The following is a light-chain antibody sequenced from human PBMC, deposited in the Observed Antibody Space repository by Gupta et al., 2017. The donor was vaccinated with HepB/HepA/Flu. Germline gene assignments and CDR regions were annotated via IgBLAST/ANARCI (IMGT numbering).Light chain of an antibody. Sequence: ENVLTPSPGTLSLSPGERVTPSCRASQSVSSSYLAWYQQKPGQAPRLLIYGASSRATGIPDRFSGSGSGTDFTLTISRLEPGDFAVYYCQQDGSSPLTFGGGTKVEIK. CDR2: GAS. CDR1: QSVSSSY. J-gene: IGKJ4*01. CDR3: QQDGSSPLT. V-gene: IGKV3-20*01.